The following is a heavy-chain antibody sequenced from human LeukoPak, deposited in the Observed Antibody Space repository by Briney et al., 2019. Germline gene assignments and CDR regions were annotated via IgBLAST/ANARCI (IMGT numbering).Heavy chain of an antibody. Sequence: SETLSLPCAVYGGSFSGYYWSWIRQPPGKGLEWIGEINHSGSTNYNPSLKSRVTISVDTSKNQFSLELSSVTAADTAVYYCASGTYDFWSQGTLVTVSS. CDR3: ASGTYDF. D-gene: IGHD3-3*01. J-gene: IGHJ4*02. CDR1: GGSFSGYY. V-gene: IGHV4-34*01. CDR2: INHSGST.